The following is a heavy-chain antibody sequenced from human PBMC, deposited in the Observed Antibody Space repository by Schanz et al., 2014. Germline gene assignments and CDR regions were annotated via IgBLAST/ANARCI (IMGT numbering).Heavy chain of an antibody. D-gene: IGHD2-21*01. CDR2: IIPSLGLA. CDR1: GGTFSSFG. CDR3: ARDRLECGAECYSVEVFEI. Sequence: VQLEQSGAEVKKPGSSVKVSCEASGGTFSSFGINWVRQAPGQGLEWMGRIIPSLGLAKYEQKFQDKVTITADTSTTTAYMELSGLRSEDTAVYYCARDRLECGAECYSVEVFEIWGQGTLVIVSS. V-gene: IGHV1-69*04. J-gene: IGHJ4*02.